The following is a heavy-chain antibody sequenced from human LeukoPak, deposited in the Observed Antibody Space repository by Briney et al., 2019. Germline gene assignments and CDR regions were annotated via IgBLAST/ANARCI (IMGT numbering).Heavy chain of an antibody. CDR3: ARARCSGDSCYAGYY. J-gene: IGHJ4*02. V-gene: IGHV4-34*01. CDR2: INQSGST. CDR1: GGSFNYYY. D-gene: IGHD2-15*01. Sequence: SETLSLTCAVSGGSFNYYYWNWIRQPPGRGLEWIGEINQSGSTNYNPSLKSRVTMSVDTSKNQISLKMSSVTAADTAVYFCARARCSGDSCYAGYYWGQGTLVTVSS.